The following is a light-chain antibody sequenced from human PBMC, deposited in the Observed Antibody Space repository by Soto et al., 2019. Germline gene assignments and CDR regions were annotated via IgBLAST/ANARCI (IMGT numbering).Light chain of an antibody. Sequence: QSALTQPASVSGSPGQSITISCTGTTTDVGSYKLVSWYQQHPGKAPKLMIYEVSRRPSGVSNRFSGSKSGNTASLTISGLQAKDEADYYCCSWAGSSTFYFFGSGTKVTVL. J-gene: IGLJ1*01. CDR3: CSWAGSSTFYF. CDR1: TTDVGSYKL. CDR2: EVS. V-gene: IGLV2-23*02.